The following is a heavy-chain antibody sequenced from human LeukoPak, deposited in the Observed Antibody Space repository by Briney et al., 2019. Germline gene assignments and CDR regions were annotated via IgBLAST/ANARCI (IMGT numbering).Heavy chain of an antibody. CDR3: ARPAGDY. Sequence: SETLSLTCTVSGGSISSSSYYWGWIRQPPGKGLEWTGSIYYSGSTYYNPSLKSRVTISVDTSKNQFSLKLSSVTAADTAVYYCARPAGDYWGQGTLVTVSS. CDR2: IYYSGST. J-gene: IGHJ4*02. D-gene: IGHD6-19*01. V-gene: IGHV4-39*01. CDR1: GGSISSSSYY.